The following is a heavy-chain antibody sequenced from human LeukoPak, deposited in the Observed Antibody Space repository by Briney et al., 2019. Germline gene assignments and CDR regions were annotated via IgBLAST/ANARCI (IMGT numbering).Heavy chain of an antibody. CDR2: INHSGST. CDR3: ASLDYGDYGGRGSGAFDI. Sequence: PSETLSLTCAVYGGSFSGYYWSWIRQPPGKGLEWIGEINHSGSTNYNPSLKSRVTISVDTSKNQFSLKLSSVTAADTAVYYCASLDYGDYGGRGSGAFDIWGQGTMVTVSS. J-gene: IGHJ3*02. CDR1: GGSFSGYY. V-gene: IGHV4-34*01. D-gene: IGHD4-17*01.